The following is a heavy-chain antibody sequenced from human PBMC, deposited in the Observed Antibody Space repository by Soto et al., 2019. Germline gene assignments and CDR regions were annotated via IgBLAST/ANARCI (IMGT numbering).Heavy chain of an antibody. J-gene: IGHJ4*02. CDR3: AKGAVTIYYPTFDY. CDR2: IDNSAGTT. V-gene: IGHV3-23*01. D-gene: IGHD4-17*01. CDR1: GFNFSNYA. Sequence: EVQVLQSEGGLVQPGGSLRLSCATSGFNFSNYAMTWVRQAPGKGLEWVSSIDNSAGTTFYTDSVKGRFTISRDDSKSALYLQMNNLRADDTAVYFCAKGAVTIYYPTFDYWGQGTLVTVSS.